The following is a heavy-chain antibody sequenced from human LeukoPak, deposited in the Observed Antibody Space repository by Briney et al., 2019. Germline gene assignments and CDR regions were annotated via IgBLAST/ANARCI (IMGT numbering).Heavy chain of an antibody. CDR2: IYTSGST. J-gene: IGHJ4*02. Sequence: PSETLSLTCTVSGGSISSYYWSWIRQPAGKGLESIGRIYTSGSTNYNPSLKSRVTMSVDTSKNQFSLKLSSVTAADTAVYYCARESEDYYDSSGYPVYWGQGTLVTVSS. V-gene: IGHV4-4*07. D-gene: IGHD3-22*01. CDR3: ARESEDYYDSSGYPVY. CDR1: GGSISSYY.